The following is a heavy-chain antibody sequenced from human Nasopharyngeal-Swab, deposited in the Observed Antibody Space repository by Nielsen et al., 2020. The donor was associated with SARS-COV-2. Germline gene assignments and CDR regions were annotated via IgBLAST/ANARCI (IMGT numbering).Heavy chain of an antibody. CDR1: GFTFDDYA. V-gene: IGHV3-9*01. CDR2: ISWNSGSI. D-gene: IGHD4-11*01. Sequence: GGSLRLSSAASGFTFDDYAMHWVRQAPGKGLEWVSGISWNSGSIGYADSVKGRFTISRDNAKNSLYLQMNSLRAEDTALYYCAKATTVGYYYYYGMDVWGQGTTVTVSS. CDR3: AKATTVGYYYYYGMDV. J-gene: IGHJ6*02.